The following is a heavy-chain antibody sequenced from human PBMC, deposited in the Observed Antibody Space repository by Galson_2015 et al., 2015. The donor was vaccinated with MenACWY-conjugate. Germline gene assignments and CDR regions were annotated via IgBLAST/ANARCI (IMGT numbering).Heavy chain of an antibody. D-gene: IGHD2-15*01. J-gene: IGHJ4*02. CDR1: GGSISSYY. Sequence: SETLSLTCIVSGGSISSYYWNWIRQPPGKRLEWIGYIYYSGSTNYNPSLKSRVTMSVDTSKNQFSLKLNSVTAADTAVYYCAVLPAAFPHHFDYWGQGTLVTVSS. CDR3: AVLPAAFPHHFDY. V-gene: IGHV4-59*01. CDR2: IYYSGST.